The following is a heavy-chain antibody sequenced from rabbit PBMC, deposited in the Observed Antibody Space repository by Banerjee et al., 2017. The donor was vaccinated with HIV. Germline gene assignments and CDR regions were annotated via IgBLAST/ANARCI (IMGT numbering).Heavy chain of an antibody. Sequence: QEQLEESGGDLVKPEGSLTLTCTASGFSLSNYNLQWVRQAPGKGLEWIGCIYIGSGRTDYANWAKGRFTISKTSSTTVTLQMTSLTAADTATYFCATASSGVWYFNFWGPGTLVT. D-gene: IGHD1-1*01. J-gene: IGHJ4*01. CDR2: IYIGSGRT. V-gene: IGHV1S45*01. CDR3: ATASSGVWYFNF. CDR1: GFSLSNYN.